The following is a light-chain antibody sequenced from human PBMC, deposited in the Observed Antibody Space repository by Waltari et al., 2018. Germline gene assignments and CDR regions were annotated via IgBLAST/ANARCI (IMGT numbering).Light chain of an antibody. CDR1: QSVSSN. Sequence: EIVMTQSPATLSVSPGERATLSCRASQSVSSNLAWYQQKPVQAPRLLIYGASTRATGIPARFSGSGSGTEFTLTISSMQSEDFAVYYCQQGRTFGQGTKVEIK. CDR2: GAS. V-gene: IGKV3-15*01. CDR3: QQGRT. J-gene: IGKJ1*01.